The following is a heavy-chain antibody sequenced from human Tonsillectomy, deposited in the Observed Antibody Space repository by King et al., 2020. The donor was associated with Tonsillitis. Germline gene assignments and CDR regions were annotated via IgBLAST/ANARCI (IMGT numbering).Heavy chain of an antibody. V-gene: IGHV4-31*03. D-gene: IGHD4-17*01. CDR1: GGSISSGDYY. Sequence: HVQLQESGPGLVKPSQTLSLTCTVSGGSISSGDYYLSWIRQHPGKGLEWIGYIYYSGSTYYNPSLKSRFTLSVDTSKNQFSLKLSSVTAADTAVYYCARSSTVFYYYGMDVWGQGTTVTVSS. CDR3: ARSSTVFYYYGMDV. CDR2: IYYSGST. J-gene: IGHJ6*02.